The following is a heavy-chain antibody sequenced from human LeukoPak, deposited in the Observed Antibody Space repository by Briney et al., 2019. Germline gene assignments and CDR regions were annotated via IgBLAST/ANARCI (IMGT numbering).Heavy chain of an antibody. V-gene: IGHV1-2*02. CDR3: ASASYLGLHDAFDI. CDR2: INPNSGGT. J-gene: IGHJ3*02. Sequence: ASVKVSCKASGYTFTGYYMHWVRQAPGQGLEWMGWINPNSGGTNYAQKFQGRVTMTRDTSISTAYMELSRLRSDDTAMYYCASASYLGLHDAFDIWGQGTMVTVSS. CDR1: GYTFTGYY. D-gene: IGHD3-10*01.